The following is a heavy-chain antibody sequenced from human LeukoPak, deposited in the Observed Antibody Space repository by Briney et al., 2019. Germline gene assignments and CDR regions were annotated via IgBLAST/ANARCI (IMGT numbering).Heavy chain of an antibody. CDR3: ARDWSCGGDCYSAENYFDY. CDR2: ICDDGTNK. V-gene: IGHV3-33*01. J-gene: IGHJ4*02. D-gene: IGHD2-21*02. CDR1: AFTCNSFG. Sequence: GGSLRFSCAASAFTCNSFGRDRVRQGPGKGLEGVVDICDDGTNKDDADPVTRRFTIARDNSQNTLYLQMTTLRAEDTAVYYCARDWSCGGDCYSAENYFDYCGQGTLGTVSS.